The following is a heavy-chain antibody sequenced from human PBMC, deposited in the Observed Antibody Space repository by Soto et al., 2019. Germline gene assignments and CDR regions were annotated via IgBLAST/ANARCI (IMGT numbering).Heavy chain of an antibody. V-gene: IGHV1-18*01. CDR3: ARDIFQWLVPIPDNYVDY. J-gene: IGHJ4*02. Sequence: QVQLVQSGAEVKKPGASVKVSCKASGYTFTSYGISWVRQAPGQGLEWMGWISAYNGNTNYAQKXQGRVPVTSAXXRXTXXMELRGLRSDDTAVYYCARDIFQWLVPIPDNYVDYWGQGTLVTVSS. D-gene: IGHD6-19*01. CDR1: GYTFTSYG. CDR2: ISAYNGNT.